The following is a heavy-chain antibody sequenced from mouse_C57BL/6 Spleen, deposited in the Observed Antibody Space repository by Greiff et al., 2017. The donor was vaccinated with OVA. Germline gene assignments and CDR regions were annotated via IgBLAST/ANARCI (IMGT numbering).Heavy chain of an antibody. J-gene: IGHJ3*01. V-gene: IGHV1-59*01. CDR2: IDPSDSYT. D-gene: IGHD1-1*01. Sequence: QVQLKQPGAELVRPGTSVKLSCKASGYTFTSYWMHWVKQRPGQGLEWIGVIDPSDSYTNYNQKFKGKATLTVDTSSSTAYMQLSSLTSEDSAVYYCARIYYYGSSYGWFAYWGQGTLVTVSA. CDR1: GYTFTSYW. CDR3: ARIYYYGSSYGWFAY.